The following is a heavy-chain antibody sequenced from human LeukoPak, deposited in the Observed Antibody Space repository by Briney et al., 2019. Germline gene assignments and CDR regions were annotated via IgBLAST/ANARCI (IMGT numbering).Heavy chain of an antibody. D-gene: IGHD2-2*01. J-gene: IGHJ5*02. CDR3: ARGRGYCSSTSCLNWFDP. V-gene: IGHV3-21*01. CDR2: ISSSSRYI. Sequence: GGSLRLSCAASGFTFSSYSMNWVRQAPGKGLEWVSSISSSSRYIYYADSVKGRFTISRDNAKNSLYLQMNSLRAEDTAVYYCARGRGYCSSTSCLNWFDPWGQGTLVTVSS. CDR1: GFTFSSYS.